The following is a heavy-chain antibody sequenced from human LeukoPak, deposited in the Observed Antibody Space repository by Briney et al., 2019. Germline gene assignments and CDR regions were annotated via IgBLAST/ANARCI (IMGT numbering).Heavy chain of an antibody. V-gene: IGHV1-8*01. CDR1: GYTFTNYD. CDR3: VRVNVLLPDYYGMDV. J-gene: IGHJ6*02. D-gene: IGHD2-15*01. CDR2: MNTNSGKT. Sequence: ASVKVSCKASGYTFTNYDINWVRQATGQGLEWVGWMNTNSGKTGSVQNFQGRVTMTRSTSISTAYMELSNLRSEDTAVYYCVRVNVLLPDYYGMDVWGQGTAVTVSS.